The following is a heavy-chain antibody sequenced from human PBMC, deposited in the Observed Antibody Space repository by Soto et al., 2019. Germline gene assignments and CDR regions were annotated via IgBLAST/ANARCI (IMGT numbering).Heavy chain of an antibody. D-gene: IGHD6-19*01. V-gene: IGHV1-18*01. J-gene: IGHJ5*02. Sequence: GASVKVSCKASGYTFTSYGISWVRQAPGQGLEWMGWISAYNGNTNYAQKLQGRVTMTTDTSTSTAYMELRSLRSDDTAVYYCARDRASIAVAANWFDPWGQGTLVTVSS. CDR1: GYTFTSYG. CDR2: ISAYNGNT. CDR3: ARDRASIAVAANWFDP.